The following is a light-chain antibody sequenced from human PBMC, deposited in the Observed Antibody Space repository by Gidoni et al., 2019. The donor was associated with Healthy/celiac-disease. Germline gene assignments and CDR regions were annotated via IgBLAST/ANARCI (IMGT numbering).Light chain of an antibody. Sequence: EIQMTQSPSSLSASVGDRVTITCRASQSINSYLNWYQQKPGKPPKLLFYAASILQSGAPSRFSGSGSGTDFTLTISILQPEDFATYYCQQSYSTPPTFGQGTKLEIK. CDR1: QSINSY. V-gene: IGKV1-39*01. CDR3: QQSYSTPPT. CDR2: AAS. J-gene: IGKJ2*01.